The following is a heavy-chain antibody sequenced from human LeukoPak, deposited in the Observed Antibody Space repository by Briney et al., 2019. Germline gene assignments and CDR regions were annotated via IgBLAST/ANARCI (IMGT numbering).Heavy chain of an antibody. V-gene: IGHV4-39*07. J-gene: IGHJ4*02. D-gene: IGHD3-22*01. CDR3: ARVGYYYDSSGYSDY. Sequence: PSETLSLTCTVSGGSISSSSYYWGWIRQPPGRGLEWIVCIYYSGSTYYNPSLKSRVTISVDTSKNQFSLKLSSVTAADTAVYYCARVGYYYDSSGYSDYWGQGTLVTVSS. CDR1: GGSISSSSYY. CDR2: IYYSGST.